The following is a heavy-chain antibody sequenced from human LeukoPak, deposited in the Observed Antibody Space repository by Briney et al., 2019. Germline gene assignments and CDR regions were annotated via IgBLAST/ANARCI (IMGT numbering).Heavy chain of an antibody. J-gene: IGHJ2*01. CDR1: GFIFSNYW. D-gene: IGHD3-16*01. CDR3: ATEVCTDKGDFDL. V-gene: IGHV3-7*02. Sequence: GASLRLSCEASGFIFSNYWMSWVRQVPGKGLEWVANVNEEATDTYYGDSVKGRSTISRDNANKELHLQMNSLRAEDTAMYYCATEVCTDKGDFDLWGRGTLVTVSS. CDR2: VNEEATDT.